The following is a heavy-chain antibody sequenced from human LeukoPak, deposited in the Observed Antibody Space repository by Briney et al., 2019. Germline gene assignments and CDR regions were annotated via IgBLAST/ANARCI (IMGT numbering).Heavy chain of an antibody. J-gene: IGHJ4*02. D-gene: IGHD6-19*01. CDR1: GGSFSGYY. Sequence: SETLSLTCAVYGGSFSGYYWSWIRQPPGEGLEWIGEINHSGSTNYNPSLKSRVTISVDTSKNQFSLKLSSVTAADTAVYYCARGKQWLAIDYWGQGTLVTVSS. CDR3: ARGKQWLAIDY. CDR2: INHSGST. V-gene: IGHV4-34*01.